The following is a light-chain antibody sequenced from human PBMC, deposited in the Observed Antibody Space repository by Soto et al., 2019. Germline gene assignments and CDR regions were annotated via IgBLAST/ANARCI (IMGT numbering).Light chain of an antibody. CDR1: QSVSSSF. V-gene: IGKV3-20*01. CDR3: QQYGTSPCT. J-gene: IGKJ1*01. CDR2: GAS. Sequence: EIVLTQSPGTLSLSPGERATLSCRASQSVSSSFLAWYQQQPGQAPRLLIYGASSRAPGIPDRFSGSGSGTDFTLTISRLEPEDFAVYYCQQYGTSPCTFGQGTKVEIK.